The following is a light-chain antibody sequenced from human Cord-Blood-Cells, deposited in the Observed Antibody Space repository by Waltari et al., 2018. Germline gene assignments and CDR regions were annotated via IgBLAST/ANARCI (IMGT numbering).Light chain of an antibody. CDR1: QSVSYSSNNKNY. CDR2: WAS. Sequence: DIVMTQSPDSLAVSLGERATINCKSSQSVSYSSNNKNYLAWYQQKPGQPPKLLIYWASTRESGVTDRFSGSGSGTDFTLTISSLQAEDVAVYYCQQYYSTPPTFGQGTKVEIK. CDR3: QQYYSTPPT. V-gene: IGKV4-1*01. J-gene: IGKJ1*01.